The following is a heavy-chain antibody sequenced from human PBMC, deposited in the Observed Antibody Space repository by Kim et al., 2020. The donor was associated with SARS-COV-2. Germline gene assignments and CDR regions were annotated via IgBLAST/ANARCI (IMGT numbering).Heavy chain of an antibody. CDR3: GKDTGPHAGWLTG. V-gene: IGHV3-9*01. J-gene: IGHJ4*02. CDR2: ICWDSGKV. Sequence: GGSLRLSCAASGFTFGDYDMRWVRQAPGKGLEWVSGICWDSGKVGHVDSVRGRFTLSSDNAKNSLYLQMNSLTSEDTALYYCGKDTGPHAGWLTGWGQGTSVTLYS. D-gene: IGHD3-9*01. CDR1: GFTFGDYD.